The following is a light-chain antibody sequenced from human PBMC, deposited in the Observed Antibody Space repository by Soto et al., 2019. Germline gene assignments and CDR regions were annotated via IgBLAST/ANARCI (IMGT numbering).Light chain of an antibody. CDR2: AAS. Sequence: DIQMTQSPSSLSASVGDRVTITCRTSQGINDNLNWYQMKPGEAPKLLIYAASALQSGIPSRFSGSASGTEFTLTITSLQPEDFATYYCHQSYNFPRTFGQVTKLDIK. CDR3: HQSYNFPRT. CDR1: QGINDN. V-gene: IGKV1-39*01. J-gene: IGKJ2*01.